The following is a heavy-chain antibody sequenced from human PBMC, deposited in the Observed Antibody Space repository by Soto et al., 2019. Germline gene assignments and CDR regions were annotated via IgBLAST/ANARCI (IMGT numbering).Heavy chain of an antibody. V-gene: IGHV1-2*02. CDR1: GYAFSDYY. CDR2: IKPQSGGT. Sequence: ASGKVSCKASGYAFSDYYMHWVRQAPGQGLEWMGYIKPQSGGTKYDQKFQDRVTMTRDTPKITVYMELRILTSKYTAVYYCARDRVRSPVVFESYGLWGQRQPVPV. D-gene: IGHD3-10*01. CDR3: ARDRVRSPVVFESYGL. J-gene: IGHJ3*01.